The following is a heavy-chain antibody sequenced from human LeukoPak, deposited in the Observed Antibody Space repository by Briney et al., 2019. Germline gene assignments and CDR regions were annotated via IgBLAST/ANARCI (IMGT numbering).Heavy chain of an antibody. J-gene: IGHJ4*02. CDR1: GFTFSDYA. V-gene: IGHV3-64*02. CDR3: ARNPSRVDY. CDR2: ISSNGGST. Sequence: PGGSLRLSCAASGFTFSDYAMHWVRQAPGKGLEYVSVISSNGGSTYYADSVKGRFTISRDNAKNSLYLQMNSLRAEDTAVYYCARNPSRVDYWGQGTLVTVSS. D-gene: IGHD1-14*01.